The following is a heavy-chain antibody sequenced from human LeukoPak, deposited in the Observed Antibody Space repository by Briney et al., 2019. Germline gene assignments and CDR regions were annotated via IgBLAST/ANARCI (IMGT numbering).Heavy chain of an antibody. CDR2: ISWNSGSI. Sequence: GWSLRLSCAASGFTFDDYAMHWVRQAPGKGLEWVSGISWNSGSIGYADSVKGRFTISRDNAKNSLYLQMNSLRAEDMALYYCAKEGGTAFDYWGQGTLVTVSS. V-gene: IGHV3-9*03. J-gene: IGHJ4*02. CDR3: AKEGGTAFDY. CDR1: GFTFDDYA. D-gene: IGHD2-15*01.